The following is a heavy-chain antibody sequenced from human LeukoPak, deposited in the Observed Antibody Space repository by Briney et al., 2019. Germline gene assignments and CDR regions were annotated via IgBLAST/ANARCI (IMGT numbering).Heavy chain of an antibody. Sequence: SGTLSLTCVVSGGSISSNNWWNWVRQPPGKGLEWIGEIYHSGSTNYNASLKSRVTISVDKTKNQLSLKLTSVTAADTAVYYCARDVGARAPNAWGKGTTVTVSS. CDR3: ARDVGARAPNA. CDR1: GGSISSNNW. V-gene: IGHV4-4*02. J-gene: IGHJ6*04. CDR2: IYHSGST.